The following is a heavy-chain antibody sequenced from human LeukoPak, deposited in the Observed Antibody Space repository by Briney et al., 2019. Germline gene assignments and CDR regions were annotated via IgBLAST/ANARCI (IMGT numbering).Heavy chain of an antibody. CDR2: ISGSGGST. J-gene: IGHJ4*02. Sequence: TGGSLRLSCAASGFTFSSYAMSWVRQAPGKGLEWVSAISGSGGSTYYADSVKGRFTISRDNSKNTLYLQMNSLRAENTAVYYCAGIAVAGTGYWGQGTLVTVSS. D-gene: IGHD6-19*01. CDR1: GFTFSSYA. CDR3: AGIAVAGTGY. V-gene: IGHV3-23*01.